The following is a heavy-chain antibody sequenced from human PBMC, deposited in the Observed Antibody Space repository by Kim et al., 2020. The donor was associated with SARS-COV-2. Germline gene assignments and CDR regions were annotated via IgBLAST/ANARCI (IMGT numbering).Heavy chain of an antibody. D-gene: IGHD3-10*01. CDR1: GFKFQNYA. CDR2: ITDTGARA. V-gene: IGHV3-23*01. J-gene: IGHJ5*02. CDR3: AKANYFGSGGIQHWCWFDP. Sequence: GGSLRLSCVASGFKFQNYAMAWVRRAPGEGLQWISFITDTGARAHYADSVKGRFTISRDNSQNTVSLQMESLRAEDTGMYFCAKANYFGSGGIQHWCWFDPWGQGTPVTVSS.